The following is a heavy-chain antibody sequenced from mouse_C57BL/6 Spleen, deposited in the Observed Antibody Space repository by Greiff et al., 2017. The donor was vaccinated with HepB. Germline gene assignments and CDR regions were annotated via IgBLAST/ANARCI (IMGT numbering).Heavy chain of an antibody. CDR2: MRYSGSS. Sequence: DVQLQESGPGLAKPSQTLSLICSVTGYSITSDYWNWIRKFPGNKLEFMWYMRYSGSSYYNPYLKSRLSITRDTSKNQYYLQLNSVTSEDTATYFCARGTNYWYFDVWGTGTTVTVSS. V-gene: IGHV3-8*01. CDR1: GYSITSDY. J-gene: IGHJ1*03. CDR3: ARGTNYWYFDV. D-gene: IGHD1-1*01.